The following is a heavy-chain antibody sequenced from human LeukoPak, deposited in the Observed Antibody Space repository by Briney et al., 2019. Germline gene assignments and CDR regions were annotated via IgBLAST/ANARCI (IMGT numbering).Heavy chain of an antibody. CDR3: ARGRPDYYDTSGYVNY. CDR2: IRSSTNYI. Sequence: PGGSLRLSCAASGFTFSSYSMTWVRQAPGKGLEWVSSIRSSTNYIYYADSVKGRFTISRDNAKNSLYLQMNSLRVEDTAVYYCARGRPDYYDTSGYVNYWGQGTLVTVSS. V-gene: IGHV3-21*01. J-gene: IGHJ4*02. CDR1: GFTFSSYS. D-gene: IGHD3-22*01.